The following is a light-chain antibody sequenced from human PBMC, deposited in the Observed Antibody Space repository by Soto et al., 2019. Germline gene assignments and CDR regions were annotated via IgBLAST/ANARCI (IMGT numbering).Light chain of an antibody. V-gene: IGLV2-14*01. Sequence: QSALIQPASVSGSPGQSITISCTGTSRDVGGSNYVSLYQHHPHRAPKLLIYEVSYRPSGVSSRFSGSKSGNTASLTISGLQAEDDADYYCSSYTSSNTLEVFGVGTQLTVL. CDR3: SSYTSSNTLEV. J-gene: IGLJ7*01. CDR2: EVS. CDR1: SRDVGGSNY.